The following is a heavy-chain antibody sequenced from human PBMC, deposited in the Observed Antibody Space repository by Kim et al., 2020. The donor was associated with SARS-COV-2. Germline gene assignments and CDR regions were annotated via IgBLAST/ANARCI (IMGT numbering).Heavy chain of an antibody. D-gene: IGHD3-10*01. CDR2: GSNK. Sequence: GSNKYYADSVKGRFTISRDNSKNTLYLQMNSLRAEDTAVYYCAGGSMVDYWGQGTLVTVSS. J-gene: IGHJ4*02. V-gene: IGHV3-30*01. CDR3: AGGSMVDY.